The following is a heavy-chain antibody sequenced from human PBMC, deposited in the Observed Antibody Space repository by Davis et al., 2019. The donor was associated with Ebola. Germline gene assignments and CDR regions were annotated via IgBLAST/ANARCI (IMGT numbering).Heavy chain of an antibody. Sequence: GGSLRLSCAASGFTFSSYWMSWVRQAPGKGLAWVANIKQDGSEKYYVDSVKGRFTISRDNAKNSLYLQMNSLRAEDTAVYYCARDPSITIFGVVIYYYYYGMDVWGQGTTVTVSS. CDR2: IKQDGSEK. D-gene: IGHD3-3*01. V-gene: IGHV3-7*01. J-gene: IGHJ6*02. CDR1: GFTFSSYW. CDR3: ARDPSITIFGVVIYYYYYGMDV.